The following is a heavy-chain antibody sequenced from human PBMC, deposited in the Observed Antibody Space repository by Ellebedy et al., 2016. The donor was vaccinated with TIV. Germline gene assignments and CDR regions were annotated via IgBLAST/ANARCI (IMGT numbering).Heavy chain of an antibody. Sequence: MPSETLSLTCTVSGGSIGTYYWSWIRQSPGKGLEWIGYVYYSGSTNYNPSLKSRATMSVDTSKNQFSLKLTSVTAADTAMYYCAKAAAGTADAFDIWGQGRMVIVSS. CDR1: GGSIGTYY. D-gene: IGHD6-13*01. CDR2: VYYSGST. V-gene: IGHV4-59*01. CDR3: AKAAAGTADAFDI. J-gene: IGHJ3*02.